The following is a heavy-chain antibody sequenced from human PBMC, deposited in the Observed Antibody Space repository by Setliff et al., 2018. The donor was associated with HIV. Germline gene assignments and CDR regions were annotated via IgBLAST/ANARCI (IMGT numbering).Heavy chain of an antibody. CDR3: AIYYTGIGGRGI. V-gene: IGHV4-59*03. CDR2: IYYSGSS. Sequence: SETLSLTCTVSGGSISSYYWSVFRQPPGKGLEWIGYIYYSGSSNYNPSLKSRVTISVDTSNNQFSLKLSSVTAADTAVYYCAIYYTGIGGRGIWGQGTLVTVSS. J-gene: IGHJ4*02. D-gene: IGHD1-26*01. CDR1: GGSISSYY.